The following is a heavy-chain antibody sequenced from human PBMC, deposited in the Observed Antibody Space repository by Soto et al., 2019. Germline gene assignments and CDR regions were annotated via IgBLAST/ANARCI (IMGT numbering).Heavy chain of an antibody. V-gene: IGHV1-8*01. CDR1: GYTFTSYD. CDR3: AREIGDYNTNYYYYGRDG. CDR2: MNPNSGNT. Sequence: ASVKVSCKASGYTFTSYDINWVRQATGQGLEWMGWMNPNSGNTGYAQKFQGRVTMTRNTSISTAYMELSSLRSEDTAVYYCAREIGDYNTNYYYYGRDGCRKRPTVTVAS. J-gene: IGHJ6*01. D-gene: IGHD4-4*01.